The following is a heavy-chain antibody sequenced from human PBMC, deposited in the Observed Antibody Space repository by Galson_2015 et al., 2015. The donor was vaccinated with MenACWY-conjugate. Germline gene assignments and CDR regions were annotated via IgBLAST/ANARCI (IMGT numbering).Heavy chain of an antibody. Sequence: SLRLSCAASGFTFNNYWMHWVRQPPGKGLEWISYIKADGSFSSYADSVKGRFTISTDNAKNMVYLQMDGLGDEDTAVYFCARDNNW. CDR3: ARDNNW. V-gene: IGHV3-74*01. J-gene: IGHJ5*01. CDR1: GFTFNNYW. CDR2: IKADGSFS.